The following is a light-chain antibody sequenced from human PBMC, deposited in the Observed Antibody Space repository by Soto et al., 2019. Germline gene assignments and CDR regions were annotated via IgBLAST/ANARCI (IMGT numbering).Light chain of an antibody. Sequence: EIVLTQSPATLSVFPGEKATLSCGASQSVSNNLAWYHLKPGQAPRPLIYGASTRATGVPARFSGSGSGTEFTLTISSLQSEDSAIYYCQQYSSWPFTFGPGTKVAIE. CDR3: QQYSSWPFT. J-gene: IGKJ3*01. V-gene: IGKV3-15*01. CDR2: GAS. CDR1: QSVSNN.